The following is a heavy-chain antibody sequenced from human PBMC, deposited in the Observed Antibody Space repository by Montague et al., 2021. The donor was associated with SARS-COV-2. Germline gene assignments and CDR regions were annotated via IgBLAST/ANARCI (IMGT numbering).Heavy chain of an antibody. J-gene: IGHJ6*02. Sequence: SLRLSCAASGFTFSSYGMHWVRQAPGKGLEWVAVIWYDGSNKYYADSVKGRFTISRDNSKNTLYLQMNSLRAEDTAVNYCARELAPYYYESSGPKLVDVWGQGTTVTVSS. CDR1: GFTFSSYG. CDR3: ARELAPYYYESSGPKLVDV. CDR2: IWYDGSNK. D-gene: IGHD3-22*01. V-gene: IGHV3-33*01.